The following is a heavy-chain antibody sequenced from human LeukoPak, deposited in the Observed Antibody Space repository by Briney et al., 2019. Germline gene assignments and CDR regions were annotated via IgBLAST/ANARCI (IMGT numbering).Heavy chain of an antibody. CDR2: IYYSGST. CDR1: GGSISNISYY. CDR3: ARHGGYSYGYGLLYFDY. J-gene: IGHJ4*02. Sequence: SETLSLTCTVSGGSISNISYYWGWIRQPPGKGLEWIGSIYYSGSTYYNPSLKSRVTISVDTSKNQFSLKLSSVTAADTAVYYCARHGGYSYGYGLLYFDYWGQGTLVTVSS. V-gene: IGHV4-39*01. D-gene: IGHD5-18*01.